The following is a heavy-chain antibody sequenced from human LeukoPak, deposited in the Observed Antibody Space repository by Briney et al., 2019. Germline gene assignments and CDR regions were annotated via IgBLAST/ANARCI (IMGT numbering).Heavy chain of an antibody. CDR3: ARDRIVVVVAANFRYGMDV. J-gene: IGHJ6*02. CDR2: ISSSGSTI. CDR1: GFTFSDYY. V-gene: IGHV3-11*01. Sequence: GGSLRLSCAASGFTFSDYYMSWIRQAPGKGLEWVSYISSSGSTIYYADSVKGRFTISRDNAKNSLYLQMNSLRAEDTAVYYCARDRIVVVVAANFRYGMDVWGQGTTVTVSS. D-gene: IGHD2-15*01.